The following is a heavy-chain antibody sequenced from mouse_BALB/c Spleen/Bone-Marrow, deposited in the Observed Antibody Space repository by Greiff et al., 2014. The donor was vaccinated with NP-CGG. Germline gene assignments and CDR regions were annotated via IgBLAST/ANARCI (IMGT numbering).Heavy chain of an antibody. J-gene: IGHJ4*01. CDR3: ARWLLRYYAMDD. CDR1: GYTFTSYW. D-gene: IGHD2-3*01. Sequence: VHLVESGAELVKPGASVKLSCKASGYTFTSYWMHWVKQRPGQGLEWIGEIDPSDSYTNYNQKFKGKVTLTVDKSSSTAYMQLSSLTSEDSAVYFCARWLLRYYAMDDWGQGTSVTVSS. CDR2: IDPSDSYT. V-gene: IGHV1-69*02.